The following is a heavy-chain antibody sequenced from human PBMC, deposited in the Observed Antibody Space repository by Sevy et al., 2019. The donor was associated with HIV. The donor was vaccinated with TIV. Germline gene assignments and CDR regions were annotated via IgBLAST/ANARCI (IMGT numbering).Heavy chain of an antibody. D-gene: IGHD2-15*01. Sequence: GGSLRLSCAASGFSVSSNYMSWVRQAPGKGPEWVSVIHSGGKISYADSVQGRFTISRDNSKNTLYLQMNSLRAEDTAVYYCAREDIVLGEDNYYGIDPWGQGTLVTVSS. CDR2: IHSGGKI. V-gene: IGHV3-53*01. CDR1: GFSVSSNY. J-gene: IGHJ5*02. CDR3: AREDIVLGEDNYYGIDP.